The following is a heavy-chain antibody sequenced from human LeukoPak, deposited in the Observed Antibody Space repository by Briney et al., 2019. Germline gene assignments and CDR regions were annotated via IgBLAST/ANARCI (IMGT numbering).Heavy chain of an antibody. D-gene: IGHD4-17*01. CDR1: GFTFSSYS. CDR2: ISSSSSYI. CDR3: ARDLHYYGDYVG. J-gene: IGHJ4*02. V-gene: IGHV3-21*01. Sequence: GGSLRLSSAASGFTFSSYSMNWVRQAPGKGLEWVSSISSSSSYIYYADSVKGRFTISRDSAKNSLYLQMNSLRAEDTAVYYCARDLHYYGDYVGWGQGTLVTVAS.